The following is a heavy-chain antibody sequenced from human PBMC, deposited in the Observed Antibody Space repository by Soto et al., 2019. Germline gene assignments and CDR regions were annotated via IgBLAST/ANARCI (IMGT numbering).Heavy chain of an antibody. V-gene: IGHV4-34*01. CDR3: ARVERGTATTVVYAFDI. J-gene: IGHJ3*02. CDR2: MSHSGGT. CDR1: GGSVNSGNYY. D-gene: IGHD1-1*01. Sequence: QVQLQQWGAGLLKPSETLSLTCAVYGGSVNSGNYYWSWIRQPPGKGLEWIGEMSHSGGTHFNPSLKSRVTISVDTSKNQCSLKISSVTAADTALYYCARVERGTATTVVYAFDIWGPGTLVTVSS.